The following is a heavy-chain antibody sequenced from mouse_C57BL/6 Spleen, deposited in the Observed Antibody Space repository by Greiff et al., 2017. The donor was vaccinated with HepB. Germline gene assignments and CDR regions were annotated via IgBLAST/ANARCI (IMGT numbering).Heavy chain of an antibody. CDR2: ISSGGSYT. Sequence: EVKLVESGGDLVKPGGSLKLSCAASGFTFSSYGMSWVRQTPDKRLEWVATISSGGSYTYYPDSVKGRFTISRDNAKNTLYLQMSSLKSEDTAMYYCARHERLITGDWYFDVWGTGTTVTVSS. D-gene: IGHD1-3*01. CDR1: GFTFSSYG. J-gene: IGHJ1*03. CDR3: ARHERLITGDWYFDV. V-gene: IGHV5-6*01.